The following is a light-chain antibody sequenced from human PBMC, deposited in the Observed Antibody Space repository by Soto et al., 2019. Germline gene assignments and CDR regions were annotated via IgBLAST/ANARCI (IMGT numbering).Light chain of an antibody. J-gene: IGLJ1*01. CDR3: AAWDDSLSGYV. Sequence: QSVLTQPPSASGTPGQRVTISCSGSSSNIGSNYVYWYQQLPGTAPKLLIFGNNQRPSGVPDRFSRSKSGTSASLAISGLRSEDEADYYCAAWDDSLSGYVFGTGTKVTVL. V-gene: IGLV1-47*02. CDR1: SSNIGSNY. CDR2: GNN.